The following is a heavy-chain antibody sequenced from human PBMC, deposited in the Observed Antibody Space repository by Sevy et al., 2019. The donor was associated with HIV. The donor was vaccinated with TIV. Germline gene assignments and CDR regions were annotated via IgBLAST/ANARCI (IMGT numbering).Heavy chain of an antibody. CDR1: GFTFSSYA. CDR2: ISYDGSNK. J-gene: IGHJ4*02. CDR3: ARSFDDWLLSAFDY. V-gene: IGHV3-30-3*01. D-gene: IGHD3-9*01. Sequence: GGSLRLSCAASGFTFSSYAMHWVRQAPGKGLEWVAVISYDGSNKYYADSVKGRFTISRDNSKNTLYPQMNSLRAEDTAVYYCARSFDDWLLSAFDYWGQGTLVTVSS.